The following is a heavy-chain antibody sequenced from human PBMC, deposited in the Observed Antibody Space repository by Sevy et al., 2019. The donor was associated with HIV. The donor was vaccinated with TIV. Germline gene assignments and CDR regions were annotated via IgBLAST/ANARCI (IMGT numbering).Heavy chain of an antibody. V-gene: IGHV3-23*01. CDR2: ISFSGGST. D-gene: IGHD3-10*01. CDR1: GFTFSTYA. CDR3: AKDRVSGTYYTGDFDY. Sequence: GGSLRLSCAASGFTFSTYAMTWVRQAPGKGLEWVSVISFSGGSTYYADSVKGRFTISRDNSKNTLYLQMISLGAEDTAVYYCAKDRVSGTYYTGDFDYWGQGTLVTVSS. J-gene: IGHJ4*02.